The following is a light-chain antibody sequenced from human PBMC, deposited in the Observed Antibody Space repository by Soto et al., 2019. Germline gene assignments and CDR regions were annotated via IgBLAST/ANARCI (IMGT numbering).Light chain of an antibody. Sequence: QSALTQPASVSGSPGQSITISCTGTSSDVGSHNFVSWYQQRPGIAPKLMIFEVTKRPSGVSSRFSASKSGNTASLTISGVQAEDEADYYCCSYAGTTTWVFGGGTKLTVL. J-gene: IGLJ2*01. CDR2: EVT. V-gene: IGLV2-23*02. CDR3: CSYAGTTTWV. CDR1: SSDVGSHNF.